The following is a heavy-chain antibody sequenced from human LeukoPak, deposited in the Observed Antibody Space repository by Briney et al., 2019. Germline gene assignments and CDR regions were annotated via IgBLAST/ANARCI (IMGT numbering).Heavy chain of an antibody. CDR2: IYWDDDK. J-gene: IGHJ4*02. V-gene: IGHV2-5*02. CDR3: AHAYSSGWYQGLDYFDY. D-gene: IGHD6-19*01. CDR1: GFSLSTSGVG. Sequence: KESGPTLVKPSQTLTLTCTFSGFSLSTSGVGVGWIRQPPGKALEWLALIYWDDDKRYSPSLKSRLTITKDTSKNQVVLTMTNMDPVDTATYYCAHAYSSGWYQGLDYFDYWGQGTLVTVSS.